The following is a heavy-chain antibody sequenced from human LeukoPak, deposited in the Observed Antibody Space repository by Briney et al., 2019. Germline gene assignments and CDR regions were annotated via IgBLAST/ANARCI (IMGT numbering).Heavy chain of an antibody. J-gene: IGHJ5*02. Sequence: GRSLRLSCAASGSTFSSYGMHWVRQAPGKGLEWVAVIWYDGSNKYYADSVKGRFTISRDNSKNTLYLQMNSLRAEDTAVYYCAKGGQQLVWWFDPWGQGTLVTVSS. V-gene: IGHV3-33*06. CDR2: IWYDGSNK. CDR1: GSTFSSYG. D-gene: IGHD6-13*01. CDR3: AKGGQQLVWWFDP.